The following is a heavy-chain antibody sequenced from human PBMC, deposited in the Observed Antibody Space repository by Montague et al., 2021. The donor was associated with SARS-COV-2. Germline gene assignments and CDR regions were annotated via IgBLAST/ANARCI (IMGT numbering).Heavy chain of an antibody. CDR1: GDSVSSNSAA. J-gene: IGHJ6*03. V-gene: IGHV6-1*01. CDR2: TYYRSKWYN. CDR3: ARDLKPPGYILTCYLPYYYYMDV. Sequence: CAISGDSVSSNSAAWNWIRQSPSRGLEWLGRTYYRSKWYNDYAVSVKSRITINPDTSKNQFSLQLNSVTPEDTTVYYCARDLKPPGYILTCYLPYYYYMDVWGKGTTVTVSS. D-gene: IGHD3-9*01.